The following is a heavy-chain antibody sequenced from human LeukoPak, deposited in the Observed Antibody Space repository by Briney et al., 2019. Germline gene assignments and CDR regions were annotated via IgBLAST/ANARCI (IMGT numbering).Heavy chain of an antibody. CDR3: AKDYRRWYDSSATTHFDY. V-gene: IGHV3-23*01. D-gene: IGHD3-22*01. J-gene: IGHJ4*02. CDR2: ISGSGGST. Sequence: GGSLRLSCAASGFTFSSYAMSWVRQAPGKGLEWVSAISGSGGSTYYADSVKGRFTISRDNSKSTLYLQMNSLRAEDTAVYYCAKDYRRWYDSSATTHFDYWGQGTLVTVSS. CDR1: GFTFSSYA.